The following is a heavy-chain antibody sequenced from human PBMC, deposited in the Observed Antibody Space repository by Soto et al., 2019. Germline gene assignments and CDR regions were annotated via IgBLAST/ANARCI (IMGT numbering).Heavy chain of an antibody. CDR2: ISDSSGRT. J-gene: IGHJ3*02. CDR1: RFTFSNYA. Sequence: EVQLLESGGGLLHPGGSLRLSCAASRFTFSNYAMNWVRQSPGKGLAWVSAISDSSGRTYYADSLTGRFTVSRDNSKNTLYLQMNSLRAEDTAVYYCAKAQYCSGGSCYGWGDAFDIWGQGTMGTVSS. CDR3: AKAQYCSGGSCYGWGDAFDI. D-gene: IGHD2-15*01. V-gene: IGHV3-23*01.